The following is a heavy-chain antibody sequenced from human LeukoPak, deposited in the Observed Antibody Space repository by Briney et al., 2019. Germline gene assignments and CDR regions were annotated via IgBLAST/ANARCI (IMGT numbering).Heavy chain of an antibody. CDR2: INPNNGDT. CDR3: AREEQHNMYFDY. D-gene: IGHD1/OR15-1a*01. Sequence: ASVKVSCKASGYTLTDKYLHWVRQAPGQGLEWMGWINPNNGDTTYAQKFQGRVTMTRDTSISTAYMELSRLTSDDTAVYYCAREEQHNMYFDYWGQGTLVTVSS. V-gene: IGHV1-2*02. J-gene: IGHJ4*02. CDR1: GYTLTDKY.